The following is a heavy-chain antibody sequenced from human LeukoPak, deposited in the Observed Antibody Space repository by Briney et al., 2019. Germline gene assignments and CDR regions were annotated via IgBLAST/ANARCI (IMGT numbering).Heavy chain of an antibody. V-gene: IGHV4-31*03. CDR3: ASGANSGSYFEG. CDR1: GGSISSGAYY. Sequence: PSQTLSLTCTVSGGSISSGAYYWSWIRQRPGEGLEWIGYIFSSGNTKYKPSLESRVLISVDASKNQFSLKLTSVTAADTAVYYCASGANSGSYFEGWGQGTLVTVSS. CDR2: IFSSGNT. J-gene: IGHJ4*02. D-gene: IGHD1-26*01.